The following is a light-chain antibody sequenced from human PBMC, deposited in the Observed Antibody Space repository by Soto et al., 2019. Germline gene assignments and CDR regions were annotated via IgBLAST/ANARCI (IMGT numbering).Light chain of an antibody. J-gene: IGKJ4*01. V-gene: IGKV3-20*01. CDR3: QHYGVSWLT. CDR1: QSVSSK. Sequence: EIVMPQAPATLSVSPGERATLSCRASQSVSSKLAWYQQKPGQAPRLLIFASTGRPTVIPDRFTGSGSGTDFTLTISRLEPADFAVYYCQHYGVSWLTFGGGTKVDIK. CDR2: AST.